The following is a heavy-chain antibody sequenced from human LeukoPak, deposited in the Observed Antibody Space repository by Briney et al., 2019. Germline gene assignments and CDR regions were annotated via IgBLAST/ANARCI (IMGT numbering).Heavy chain of an antibody. J-gene: IGHJ4*02. Sequence: SETLSLTCAVYSGSFSGYYWSWVRQPPGKGLEWIGEINHSGSTNYNPSLKSRVTISVDTSKNQFSLKLSSVTAADTAVYYCARATPSRYSSGWYRFWGQGTLVTVSS. V-gene: IGHV4-34*01. D-gene: IGHD6-19*01. CDR3: ARATPSRYSSGWYRF. CDR2: INHSGST. CDR1: SGSFSGYY.